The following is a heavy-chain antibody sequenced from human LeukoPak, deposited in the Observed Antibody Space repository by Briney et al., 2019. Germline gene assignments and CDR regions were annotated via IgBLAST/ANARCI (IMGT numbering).Heavy chain of an antibody. J-gene: IGHJ4*02. D-gene: IGHD3-22*01. Sequence: SETLSLTCTVSGGSISGGGSYWSWIRQHPGKGLEWIGYIYYSGSTYYNPSLTSRITMSVDTSKNQFSLKLSSVTAADTAVHYCARVTYYFDSSGYADYWGQGTLVTVSS. CDR1: GGSISGGGSY. CDR2: IYYSGST. CDR3: ARVTYYFDSSGYADY. V-gene: IGHV4-31*03.